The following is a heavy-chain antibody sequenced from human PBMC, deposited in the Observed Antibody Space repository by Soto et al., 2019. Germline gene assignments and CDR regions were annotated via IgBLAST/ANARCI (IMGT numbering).Heavy chain of an antibody. CDR3: AKPAVSPFNDPYFDY. Sequence: QVQLVESGGGVVQPGRSLRLSCAASGFTFSSYGMHWVRQAPGKGLEWVAVISYDGSNKYYADSVKGRFTISRDNSKNPLYLQMNSLRAEATAVYYCAKPAVSPFNDPYFDYWGQGTLVTVSS. V-gene: IGHV3-30*18. D-gene: IGHD1-1*01. J-gene: IGHJ4*02. CDR1: GFTFSSYG. CDR2: ISYDGSNK.